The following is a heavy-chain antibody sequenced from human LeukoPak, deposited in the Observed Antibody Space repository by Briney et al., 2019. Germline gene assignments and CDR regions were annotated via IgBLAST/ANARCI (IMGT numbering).Heavy chain of an antibody. CDR1: GYTFTSYG. D-gene: IGHD3-10*01. V-gene: IGHV1-18*01. Sequence: ASVKVSCKASGYTFTSYGISWVRQAPGQGLEWMGWISAYNGNTNYAQKLQGRVTMTTDTSTSTAYMELSSLRSEDTAVYYCARARGLYGSGSYNFDYWGQGTLVTVSS. CDR2: ISAYNGNT. J-gene: IGHJ4*02. CDR3: ARARGLYGSGSYNFDY.